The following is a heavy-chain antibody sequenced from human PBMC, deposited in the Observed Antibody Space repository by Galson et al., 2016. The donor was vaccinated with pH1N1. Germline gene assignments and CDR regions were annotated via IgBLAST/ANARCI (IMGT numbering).Heavy chain of an antibody. CDR3: AKVSFSGASDFYDH. CDR2: IYHNNGPA. D-gene: IGHD3-10*01. CDR1: GFSISSGYY. Sequence: SETLSLTCDVSGFSISSGYYWGWIRQSPGKGLEWIGNIYHNNGPAYYDPSLRDRVPMSVDTSKNQFTLKLSSVTAADTAMYYWAKVSFSGASDFYDHWGRGILVIVSS. J-gene: IGHJ4*02. V-gene: IGHV4-38-2*01.